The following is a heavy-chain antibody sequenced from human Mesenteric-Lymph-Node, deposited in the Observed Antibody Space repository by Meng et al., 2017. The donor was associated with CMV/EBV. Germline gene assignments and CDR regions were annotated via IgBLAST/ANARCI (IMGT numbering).Heavy chain of an antibody. CDR1: YTLTSFG. V-gene: IGHV1-18*04. CDR3: ARVDETDITIVRGVIDY. Sequence: YTLTSFGISWVRQARGQGLEWMGWISANNGNTKYAQKFQGRVTMTTDTSTNTAYMELRSLRSDDTAIYYCARVDETDITIVRGVIDYWGQGTLVTVSS. D-gene: IGHD3-10*01. J-gene: IGHJ4*02. CDR2: ISANNGNT.